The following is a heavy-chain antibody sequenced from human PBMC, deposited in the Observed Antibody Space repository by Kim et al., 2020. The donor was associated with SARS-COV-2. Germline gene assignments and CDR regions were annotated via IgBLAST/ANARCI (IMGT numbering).Heavy chain of an antibody. CDR1: GITFSTSA. D-gene: IGHD3-10*01. J-gene: IGHJ4*02. CDR3: TRERGRSYGSGGDY. Sequence: GGSLRLSCAASGITFSTSALHWVRQAPGKGLEWVALISYDGSEKYYAESVKGRFTISRDNSKKTLYLQMDSLRVEDTAMYYCTRERGRSYGSGGDYWGKGPLVTVP. V-gene: IGHV3-30*04. CDR2: ISYDGSEK.